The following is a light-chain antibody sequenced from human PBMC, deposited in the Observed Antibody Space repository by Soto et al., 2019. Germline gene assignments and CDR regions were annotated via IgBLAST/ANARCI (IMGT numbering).Light chain of an antibody. V-gene: IGKV3-20*01. CDR3: QQYGSSPWT. J-gene: IGKJ1*01. CDR2: ATS. Sequence: EIVLTQSPGTLSLSPGERATLSCRASQSVSSSSLAWYQQKPRQAPRLLIDATSSRAAGIPDRFSGSGPGTVFKLAISRLEPEDCAVYYGQQYGSSPWTFGQGTKVEIK. CDR1: QSVSSSS.